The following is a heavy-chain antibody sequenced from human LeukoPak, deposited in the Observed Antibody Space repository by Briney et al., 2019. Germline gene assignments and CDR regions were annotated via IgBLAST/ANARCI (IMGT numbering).Heavy chain of an antibody. J-gene: IGHJ4*02. V-gene: IGHV3-30*02. CDR2: IRYDGSNK. CDR3: ARDRYYYDSSLTAN. CDR1: GFTFSSYG. Sequence: GGSLRLSCAASGFTFSSYGMHWVRQAPGKGLEWVAFIRYDGSNKYYADSVKGRFTISRDNSKNTLYLQMNSLRAEDTAVYYCARDRYYYDSSLTANWGQGTLVTVSS. D-gene: IGHD3-22*01.